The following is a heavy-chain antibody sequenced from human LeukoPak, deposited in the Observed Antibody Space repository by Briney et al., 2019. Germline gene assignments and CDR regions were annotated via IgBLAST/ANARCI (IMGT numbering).Heavy chain of an antibody. CDR2: RQPDGGEK. CDR1: GGSISSSSYY. J-gene: IGHJ4*02. V-gene: IGHV3-7*01. Sequence: ETLSLTCTVSGGSISSSSYYWGWIRQPPGKGLEWEANRQPDGGEKHYVDSVKGRFSMSRDNAKNSLFLQMDSLRAEDTAVYYCVRRIAQTETGGFFDYWGQGTLVTVSS. D-gene: IGHD6-13*01. CDR3: VRRIAQTETGGFFDY.